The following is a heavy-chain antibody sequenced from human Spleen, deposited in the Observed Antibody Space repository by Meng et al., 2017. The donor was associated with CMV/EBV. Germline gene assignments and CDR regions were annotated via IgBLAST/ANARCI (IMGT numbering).Heavy chain of an antibody. J-gene: IGHJ6*02. Sequence: GESLKISCAASGFTFSRNDMHWVRQPVGKGLEWVSTIGTAGDRSYAGSVKGRFTISRDNAKNTLYLQMNSLRAEDTAVYYCVRDYSYRMDVWGQGTTVTGSS. CDR1: GFTFSRND. D-gene: IGHD2-21*01. CDR2: IGTAGDR. V-gene: IGHV3-13*01. CDR3: VRDYSYRMDV.